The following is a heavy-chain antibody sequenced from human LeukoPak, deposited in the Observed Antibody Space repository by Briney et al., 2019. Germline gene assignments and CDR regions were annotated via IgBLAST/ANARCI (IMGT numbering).Heavy chain of an antibody. Sequence: GGPLRLSCAASGFTFSSYAMHWVRQAPGKGLEWVAVISYDGSNKYYADSVKGRFTISRDNSKNTLYLQMNSLRAEDTAVYYCARVTQFGAFDIWGQGTMVTVSS. CDR1: GFTFSSYA. D-gene: IGHD5-18*01. J-gene: IGHJ3*02. CDR2: ISYDGSNK. CDR3: ARVTQFGAFDI. V-gene: IGHV3-30*04.